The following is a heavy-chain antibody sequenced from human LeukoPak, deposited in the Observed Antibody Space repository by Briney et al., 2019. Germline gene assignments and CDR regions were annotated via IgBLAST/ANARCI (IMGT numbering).Heavy chain of an antibody. J-gene: IGHJ4*02. CDR1: GGSISSGGYY. Sequence: SLSLTCTVSGGSISSGGYYWSWIRQPPGKGLEWIGYIYHSGSTYYNPSLKSRVTISVDRSKNQFSLKLSSVTAADTAVYYCATRGMVRGVTYFDYWGQGTLVTVSS. V-gene: IGHV4-30-2*01. D-gene: IGHD3-10*01. CDR2: IYHSGST. CDR3: ATRGMVRGVTYFDY.